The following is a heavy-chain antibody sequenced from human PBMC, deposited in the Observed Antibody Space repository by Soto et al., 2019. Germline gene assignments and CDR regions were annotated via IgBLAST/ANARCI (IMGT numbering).Heavy chain of an antibody. CDR2: IIPIFGTA. V-gene: IGHV1-69*13. CDR3: ARGVVITNYYYYYYGMDV. D-gene: IGHD3-22*01. J-gene: IGHJ6*02. CDR1: GGTFSSYA. Sequence: SVKVSCKASGGTFSSYAISWVRQAPGQGLEWMGGIIPIFGTANYAQKFQGRVTITADESTSTAYMELSSLRSEDTAVSYCARGVVITNYYYYYYGMDVWGQGTTVTVSS.